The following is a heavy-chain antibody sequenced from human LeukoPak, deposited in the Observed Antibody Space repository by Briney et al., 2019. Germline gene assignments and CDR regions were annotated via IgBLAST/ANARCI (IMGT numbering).Heavy chain of an antibody. V-gene: IGHV3-9*01. CDR3: AKGMAAAGTDAIDI. CDR2: ISWNSGTI. Sequence: PGGSLRLSCAASGFTFDDYAMHWVRQAPGKGLEWVSGISWNSGTIGYTDSVKGRFTISRDNAKNSLYLQMNSLRAEDTALYYCAKGMAAAGTDAIDIWGQGTMVTVSS. CDR1: GFTFDDYA. D-gene: IGHD6-13*01. J-gene: IGHJ3*02.